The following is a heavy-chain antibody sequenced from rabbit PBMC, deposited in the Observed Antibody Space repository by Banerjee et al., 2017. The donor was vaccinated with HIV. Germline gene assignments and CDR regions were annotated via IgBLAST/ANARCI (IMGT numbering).Heavy chain of an antibody. CDR3: ARRDMYFKL. D-gene: IGHD4-2*01. CDR2: IYAASTGST. J-gene: IGHJ4*01. CDR1: GLDFSSTYW. V-gene: IGHV1S45*01. Sequence: QEQLVEYGGDLVQPEGSLTLSCKASGLDFSSTYWICWVRQAPGKGLEWIACIYAASTGSTYYASWAKGRFTISKTSSTTVTLQMTSLTAADTATYFCARRDMYFKLWGPGTLVTVS.